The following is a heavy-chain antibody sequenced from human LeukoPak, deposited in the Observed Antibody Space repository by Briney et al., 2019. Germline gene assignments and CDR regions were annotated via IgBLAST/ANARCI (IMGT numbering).Heavy chain of an antibody. CDR1: GFTFSSYG. V-gene: IGHV3-30*18. Sequence: PGRSLRLSCAASGFTFSSYGMHWVRQAPGKGLEWVAVISYDGSNKYYADSVKGRFTISRDNSKNTLYLQMNSLRAEDTAVYYCAKDKRKGPSHNNFDYWGQGTLVTVSS. CDR2: ISYDGSNK. CDR3: AKDKRKGPSHNNFDY. J-gene: IGHJ4*02. D-gene: IGHD1-14*01.